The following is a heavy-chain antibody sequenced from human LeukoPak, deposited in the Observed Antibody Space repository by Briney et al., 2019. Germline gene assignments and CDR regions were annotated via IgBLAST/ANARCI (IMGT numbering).Heavy chain of an antibody. CDR1: GFTVSNNY. V-gene: IGHV3-66*01. J-gene: IGHJ4*02. CDR2: INSVGNT. Sequence: PGGSLRLSCAASGFTVSNNYMSWVRQAPGKGLEWVSVINSVGNTFYADSVKGRFTISRDNSKNTLYLQTNSLRAEDTAVYYCARENVLGIAAAVDYFDYWGQGTLVTVSS. D-gene: IGHD6-13*01. CDR3: ARENVLGIAAAVDYFDY.